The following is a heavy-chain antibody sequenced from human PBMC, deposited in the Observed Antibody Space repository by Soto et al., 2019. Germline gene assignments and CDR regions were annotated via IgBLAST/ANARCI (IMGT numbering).Heavy chain of an antibody. CDR1: GGSFSGYY. V-gene: IGHV4-34*01. D-gene: IGHD3-10*01. CDR2: INHSGST. CDR3: ARGNQYYYGSGSYYNNWFDP. Sequence: SETLSLTCAVYGGSFSGYYWSWIRQAPGKGLEWIGEINHSGSTNYNPSLKSRVTISVDTSKNQFSLKLSSVTAADTAVYYCARGNQYYYGSGSYYNNWFDPWGQGTLVTVSS. J-gene: IGHJ5*02.